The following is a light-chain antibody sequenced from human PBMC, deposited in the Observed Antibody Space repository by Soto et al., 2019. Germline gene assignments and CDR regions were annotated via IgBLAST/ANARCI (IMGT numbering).Light chain of an antibody. Sequence: EIVLTQSPATLSLSPGERATLSCRASQSVSMHLAWYQQKPGQAPRLLIYGASRRATGFPARFSGSGSGTDFTLTISSLQSEDSAVYYCQQYNNWPWTFGQGTKVDIK. CDR3: QQYNNWPWT. J-gene: IGKJ1*01. CDR1: QSVSMH. CDR2: GAS. V-gene: IGKV3-15*01.